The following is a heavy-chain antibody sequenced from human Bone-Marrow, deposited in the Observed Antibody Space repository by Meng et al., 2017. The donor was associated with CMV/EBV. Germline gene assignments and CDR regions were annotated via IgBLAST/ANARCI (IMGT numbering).Heavy chain of an antibody. Sequence: EVELVESGGGLVYAGGSLRLSCAVSGFTLRRYWMHWVRQAPGKGLEWVSRIDSDGRDITYADSVRGRFTISRDDAKNTLYLQMNSLRVEDTAVYYCARGVAESLGWEMGYWGQGTLVTVSS. V-gene: IGHV3-74*03. CDR1: GFTLRRYW. CDR2: IDSDGRDI. D-gene: IGHD1-26*01. CDR3: ARGVAESLGWEMGY. J-gene: IGHJ4*02.